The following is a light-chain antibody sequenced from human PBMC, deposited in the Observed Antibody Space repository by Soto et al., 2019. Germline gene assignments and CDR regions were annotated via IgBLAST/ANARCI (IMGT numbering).Light chain of an antibody. CDR1: SSNIGSNT. CDR3: ATWDDSLNGYV. CDR2: SNN. Sequence: QPVLTQPPSASGTPVQRVTISCSGSSSNIGSNTVNWYQQLPGTAPKLLIYSNNQLPSGVPDRFSGSKSGTSASLAISGLQSEEEADYSCATWDDSLNGYVFGTGTKVTVL. J-gene: IGLJ1*01. V-gene: IGLV1-44*01.